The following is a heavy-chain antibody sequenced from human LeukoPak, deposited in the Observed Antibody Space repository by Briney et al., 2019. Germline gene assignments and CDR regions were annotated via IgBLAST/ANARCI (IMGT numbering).Heavy chain of an antibody. CDR1: GGSISSYY. V-gene: IGHV4-59*01. CDR3: ARGAPGGNDYGDY. J-gene: IGHJ4*02. CDR2: IYYSGST. Sequence: SETLSLTCTVSGGSISSYYWSWIRQPPGKGLEWIGYIYYSGSTNYIPSLKSRVTISVDTSKNQFSLKLSSVTAADTAVYYCARGAPGGNDYGDYWGQGTLVTVSS.